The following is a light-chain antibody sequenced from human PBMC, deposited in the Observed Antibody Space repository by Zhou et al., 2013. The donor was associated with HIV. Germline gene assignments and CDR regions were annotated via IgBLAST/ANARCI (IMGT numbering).Light chain of an antibody. V-gene: IGKV1-8*01. Sequence: IRMTQSPSSFSASTGDRVTITCRASQAISSYLAWYQQKPGKAPKLLIYAASTLQTGVPSRFSGSGSGTDFTLTISCLQSEDFATYYCQQYYSYPRTFGQGTKVEIK. CDR2: AAS. J-gene: IGKJ1*01. CDR3: QQYYSYPRT. CDR1: QAISSY.